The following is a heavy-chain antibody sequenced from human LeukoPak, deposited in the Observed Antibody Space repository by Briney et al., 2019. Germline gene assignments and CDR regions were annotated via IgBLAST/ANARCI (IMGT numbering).Heavy chain of an antibody. D-gene: IGHD3-10*01. CDR2: IYWDDDK. Sequence: SGPTLLKPTQTLTLTCTFSGFSLTTSGVGVGWIRQPPGKALEWLALIYWDDDKRYSPSLRSRLTITKDTSKNQVVLTMTNMDPVDTATYYCAHRISLIRGVIGGFDPWGQGTQVTVSS. V-gene: IGHV2-5*02. J-gene: IGHJ5*02. CDR1: GFSLTTSGVG. CDR3: AHRISLIRGVIGGFDP.